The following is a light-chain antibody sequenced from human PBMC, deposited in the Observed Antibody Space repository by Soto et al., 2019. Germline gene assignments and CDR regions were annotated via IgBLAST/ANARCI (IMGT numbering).Light chain of an antibody. CDR2: STN. Sequence: QAVVTQEPSLTVSPGGTVTLTCASSTGAVTTGYYPNWFQQKPGQAPRALIYSTNNKYSWTPARFSGPLLGGKAALTLSGVQPEDEDDYYCLLYYGGQLGVFGGGTKLTVL. V-gene: IGLV7-43*01. CDR3: LLYYGGQLGV. J-gene: IGLJ2*01. CDR1: TGAVTTGYY.